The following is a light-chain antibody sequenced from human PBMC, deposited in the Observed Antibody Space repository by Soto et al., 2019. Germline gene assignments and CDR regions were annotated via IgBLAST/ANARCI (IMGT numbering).Light chain of an antibody. CDR3: QQYGSSLIT. V-gene: IGKV3-11*01. CDR2: DAS. CDR1: QSVSSY. J-gene: IGKJ5*01. Sequence: EIVLTQSPATLSLSPGERATLSCRASQSVSSYLAWYQQKPGQAPRLLIYDASNRATGIPARFSGSGSGTDFTLTISSLEPEDFAVYYCQQYGSSLITLGQGTRLEIK.